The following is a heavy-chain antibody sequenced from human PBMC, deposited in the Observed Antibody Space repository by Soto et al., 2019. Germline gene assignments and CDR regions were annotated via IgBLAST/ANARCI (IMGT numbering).Heavy chain of an antibody. Sequence: ASVKVSCKASGYTFTGYYMHWVRQAPGQGLEWMGWINANNGNTNYAQKLQGRVTMTTDTSTSTAYMELRSLRSEDTAVYYCARGGKSYSSSWFDYWGQGTLVTVSS. D-gene: IGHD6-13*01. CDR3: ARGGKSYSSSWFDY. CDR2: INANNGNT. J-gene: IGHJ4*02. CDR1: GYTFTGYY. V-gene: IGHV1-18*04.